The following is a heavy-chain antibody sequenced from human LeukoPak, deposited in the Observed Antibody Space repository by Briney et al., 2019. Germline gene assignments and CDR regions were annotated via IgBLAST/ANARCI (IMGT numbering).Heavy chain of an antibody. CDR3: AISNYYGSGSYLYY. J-gene: IGHJ4*02. V-gene: IGHV4-34*01. CDR1: GGSLSGYY. D-gene: IGHD3-10*01. Sequence: SETLSLTCAVYGGSLSGYYWSWIRQPPGKGLEWIGEINHSGSTNYNPSLKSRVTISVDTSKNQFSLKLSSVTAADTAVYYCAISNYYGSGSYLYYWGQGTLVTVSS. CDR2: INHSGST.